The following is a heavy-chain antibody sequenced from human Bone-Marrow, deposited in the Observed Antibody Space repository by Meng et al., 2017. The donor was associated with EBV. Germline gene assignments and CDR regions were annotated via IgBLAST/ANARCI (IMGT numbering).Heavy chain of an antibody. CDR2: ISYDGSNK. Sequence: QVQLVESGGGVVQPGRFLGLSCAASGFTFSSYAMHWVRQAPGKGLEWVAVISYDGSNKYYADSVKGRFTISRDNSKNTLYLQMNSLRAEDTAVYYCARGLMRSPPDYWGQGTLVTVAS. D-gene: IGHD5-24*01. CDR3: ARGLMRSPPDY. CDR1: GFTFSSYA. J-gene: IGHJ4*02. V-gene: IGHV3-30-3*01.